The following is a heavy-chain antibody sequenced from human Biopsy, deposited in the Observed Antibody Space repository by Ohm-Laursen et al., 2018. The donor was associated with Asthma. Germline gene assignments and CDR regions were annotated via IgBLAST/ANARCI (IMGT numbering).Heavy chain of an antibody. Sequence: VSSVKVSCNAPGGTFSNFAISWVRQAPGQGLEWLGGIMTVFGTTNYAQKFQGRVTITADESTSTAYMEVTSPRSEDTAIYHCARCQVGYSSGWSLLLKKIYYSGMDVWGQGTAVTVSS. J-gene: IGHJ6*02. CDR2: IMTVFGTT. D-gene: IGHD6-19*01. CDR1: GGTFSNFA. V-gene: IGHV1-69*01. CDR3: ARCQVGYSSGWSLLLKKIYYSGMDV.